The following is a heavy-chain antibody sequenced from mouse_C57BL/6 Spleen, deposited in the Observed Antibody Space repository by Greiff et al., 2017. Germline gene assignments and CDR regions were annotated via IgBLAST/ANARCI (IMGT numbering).Heavy chain of an antibody. CDR1: GYTFTSYW. CDR2: IDPSDSET. CDR3: ARSYDGYPLAY. Sequence: VQLQQPGAELVRPGSSVKLSCKASGYTFTSYWMHWVKQRPIQGLEWIGNIDPSDSETHYNQKFKDKATLTVDKSSSTAYMQLSSLTSEDSAVYNCARSYDGYPLAYWGQGTLVTVSA. V-gene: IGHV1-52*01. J-gene: IGHJ3*01. D-gene: IGHD2-3*01.